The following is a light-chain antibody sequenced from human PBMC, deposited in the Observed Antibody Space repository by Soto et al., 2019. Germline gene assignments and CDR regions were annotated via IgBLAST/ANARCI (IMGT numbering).Light chain of an antibody. CDR1: QSVNIW. J-gene: IGKJ1*01. V-gene: IGKV1-5*01. CDR3: QQYDSFART. Sequence: DIQMTQSPSILSTSVGDRVTITSRAIQSVNIWLAWYRQKPGKAPNLLIYDASTMQSGVPSRLNGSGAGTDFTFSIIGLEPDDFATYYWQQYDSFARTFGQGTKVDIK. CDR2: DAS.